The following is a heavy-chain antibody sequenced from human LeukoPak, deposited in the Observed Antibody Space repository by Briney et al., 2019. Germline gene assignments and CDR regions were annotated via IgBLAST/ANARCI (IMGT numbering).Heavy chain of an antibody. V-gene: IGHV3-66*01. J-gene: IGHJ3*02. D-gene: IGHD5-18*01. CDR3: ARVIVDTGYDAFDI. Sequence: PGGSLRLSCAASGFIFSDYYMSWIRQAPGKGLEWLSIIYSGGNTYYADSGKGRFTISRDNSKNTVFLQMNSLRAEDTAVYYCARVIVDTGYDAFDIWGQGTMVTVSS. CDR2: IYSGGNT. CDR1: GFIFSDYY.